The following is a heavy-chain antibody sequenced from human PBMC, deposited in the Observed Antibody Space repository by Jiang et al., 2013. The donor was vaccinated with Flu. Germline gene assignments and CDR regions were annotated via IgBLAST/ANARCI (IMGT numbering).Heavy chain of an antibody. D-gene: IGHD2-2*01. CDR2: IYYGGRT. CDR1: GGSVSSGGHY. Sequence: GSGLVKPSQTLSLTCTVSGGSVSSGGHYWSWIRQHPGKGLEWIGYIYYGGRTHLNPSLKSRLTISTDTSKNQFSLILRSVTAADTAVYYCARGSMPREMRQITLTSGGQGTLVTVNS. V-gene: IGHV4-31*03. J-gene: IGHJ4*02. CDR3: ARGSMPREMRQITLTS.